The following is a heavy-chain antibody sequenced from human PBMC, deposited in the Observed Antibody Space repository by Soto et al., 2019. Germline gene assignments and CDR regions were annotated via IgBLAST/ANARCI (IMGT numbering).Heavy chain of an antibody. J-gene: IGHJ6*02. D-gene: IGHD6-13*01. Sequence: ASVKVSCKASGYTFTSYGISWVRQPPGQGLEWMGWISAYNGNTNYAQKLQGRVTMTADTSTSTAYMELSSLRSEDTAVYYCATCPEAAYSSSWSYYYGMDVWGQGTTVTVSS. CDR3: ATCPEAAYSSSWSYYYGMDV. CDR2: ISAYNGNT. V-gene: IGHV1-18*01. CDR1: GYTFTSYG.